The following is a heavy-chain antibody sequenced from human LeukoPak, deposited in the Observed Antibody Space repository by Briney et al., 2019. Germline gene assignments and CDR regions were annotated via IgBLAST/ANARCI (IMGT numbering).Heavy chain of an antibody. CDR3: ARDLSYCSSTSCYGYMDV. J-gene: IGHJ6*03. Sequence: PSETLSLTCTVSGGSISGFHWSWIRQPPGKRLEWIGYIYDSGSTNYNPSLKSRVTISVDTSKKQFSLKMSSVTAADTAVYSCARDLSYCSSTSCYGYMDVWGKGTTVTVSS. CDR1: GGSISGFH. CDR2: IYDSGST. D-gene: IGHD2-2*01. V-gene: IGHV4-59*01.